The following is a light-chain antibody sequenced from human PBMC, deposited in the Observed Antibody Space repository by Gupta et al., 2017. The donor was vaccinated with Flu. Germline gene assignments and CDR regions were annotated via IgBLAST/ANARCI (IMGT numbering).Light chain of an antibody. CDR2: AAS. Sequence: DVQMTQSPSSLSASVGDRVTITCRASQSISDYLSWYQQKPGKAPKLLIYAASSVQSGVPSRFIGSGSGTDFTLTISRLQPEDFATYYCQQGDSFPCTFGQGTNLEIK. CDR1: QSISDY. J-gene: IGKJ2*02. V-gene: IGKV1-39*01. CDR3: QQGDSFPCT.